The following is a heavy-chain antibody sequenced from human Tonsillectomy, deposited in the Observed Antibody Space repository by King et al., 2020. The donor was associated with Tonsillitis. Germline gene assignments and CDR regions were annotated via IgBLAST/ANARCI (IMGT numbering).Heavy chain of an antibody. CDR1: GFTFSSYS. CDR3: ARGDYYDSSGPFFDY. CDR2: ISSSSSYI. J-gene: IGHJ4*02. Sequence: VQLVESGGGLVKPGGSLRLSCAASGFTFSSYSMNWVRQAPGKGLEWVSSISSSSSYIYYADSVKGRFTISRDNAKNSLYLQMNSLRAEDTAVYYCARGDYYDSSGPFFDYWGQGTLVTVSS. V-gene: IGHV3-21*01. D-gene: IGHD3-22*01.